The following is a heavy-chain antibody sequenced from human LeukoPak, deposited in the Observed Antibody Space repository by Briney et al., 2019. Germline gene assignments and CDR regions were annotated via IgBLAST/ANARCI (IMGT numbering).Heavy chain of an antibody. D-gene: IGHD3-10*01. CDR1: GFTFSSYG. Sequence: GGSLRLSCAASGFTFSSYGMHWVRQAPGKGLEWVAVISYDGSNKYYADSVKGRFTISRDNAKNTLYLQMNSLRAEDTAMYYCARDYGRSRDYGMDVWGQGTTVTVSS. V-gene: IGHV3-30*03. CDR3: ARDYGRSRDYGMDV. J-gene: IGHJ6*02. CDR2: ISYDGSNK.